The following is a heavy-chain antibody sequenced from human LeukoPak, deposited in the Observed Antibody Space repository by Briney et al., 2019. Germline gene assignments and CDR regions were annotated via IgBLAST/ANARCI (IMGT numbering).Heavy chain of an antibody. V-gene: IGHV3-30-3*01. J-gene: IGHJ4*02. CDR1: GFTFSSYA. Sequence: GGSLRLSCAASGFTFSSYAMHWVRQAPGKGLEWVAVISYDGSNKYYADSVKGRFTISRDNSKNTLYLQMNSLRAEDTAVYYCARSYGSGSYLDYWGQGTLVTVSS. CDR3: ARSYGSGSYLDY. D-gene: IGHD3-10*01. CDR2: ISYDGSNK.